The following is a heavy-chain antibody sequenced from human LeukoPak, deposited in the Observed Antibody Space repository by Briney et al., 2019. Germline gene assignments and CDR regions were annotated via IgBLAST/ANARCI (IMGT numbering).Heavy chain of an antibody. Sequence: GASVKVSCKASGYTLTSYGISWVRQAPGQGLEWMGWISAYNGNTNYAQKLQGRVTMTTDTSTSTAYMELRSLRSDDAAVYYCARDSIAARLGYWGQGTLVTVSS. CDR2: ISAYNGNT. D-gene: IGHD6-6*01. V-gene: IGHV1-18*01. J-gene: IGHJ4*02. CDR1: GYTLTSYG. CDR3: ARDSIAARLGY.